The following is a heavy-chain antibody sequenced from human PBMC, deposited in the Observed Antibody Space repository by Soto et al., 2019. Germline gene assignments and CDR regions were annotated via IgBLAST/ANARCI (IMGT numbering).Heavy chain of an antibody. CDR3: ARREIQGPIDY. D-gene: IGHD1-26*01. J-gene: IGHJ4*02. Sequence: QVQLQESGPGLVKPSDTLSLTCAVSGYSISSSNWWGWIRQPPGKGLEWIGYIYYSGTTYYNPSLKMRVTMSVDTSKNKFSPKLTSVTAVETAVYYCARREIQGPIDYWGQGTLVTVSS. CDR2: IYYSGTT. CDR1: GYSISSSNW. V-gene: IGHV4-28*01.